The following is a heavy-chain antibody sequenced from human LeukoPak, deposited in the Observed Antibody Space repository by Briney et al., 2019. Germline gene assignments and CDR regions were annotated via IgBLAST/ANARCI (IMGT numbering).Heavy chain of an antibody. CDR1: AFTFSDYS. Sequence: GGSLRLSCAASAFTFSDYSMNWVRQAPGKGLEWISYISGRSSTIYYADSVKGRFTISRDNAKNSMYLQMNSLRAEDTAVYYCARDRIKSGSYYFGYWGQGALVTVSS. CDR3: ARDRIKSGSYYFGY. V-gene: IGHV3-48*01. D-gene: IGHD1-26*01. J-gene: IGHJ4*02. CDR2: ISGRSSTI.